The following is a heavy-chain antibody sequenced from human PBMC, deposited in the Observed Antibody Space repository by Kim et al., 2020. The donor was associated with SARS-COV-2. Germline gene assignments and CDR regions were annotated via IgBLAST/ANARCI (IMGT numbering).Heavy chain of an antibody. D-gene: IGHD2-15*01. V-gene: IGHV3-21*01. J-gene: IGHJ4*02. CDR3: ARDLVVGAASIYYFDF. Sequence: DSLKGRFTIARDNAKNSLYLQMYSLRAEDTAVYYCARDLVVGAASIYYFDFWGQGTLVTVSS.